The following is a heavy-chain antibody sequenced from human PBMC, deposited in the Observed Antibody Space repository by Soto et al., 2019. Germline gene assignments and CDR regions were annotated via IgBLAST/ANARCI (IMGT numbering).Heavy chain of an antibody. J-gene: IGHJ4*01. D-gene: IGHD1-26*01. CDR1: GGSISGYY. V-gene: IGHV4-34*01. CDR3: ASLGPLGATPLDY. CDR2: INHTGNT. Sequence: SETLSLTCTVSGGSISGYYWSWIRQPPGKGLEWIGEINHTGNTHYNPSLKSRVTISVDTSKSQFFLHLNSVTAADTAVYYCASLGPLGATPLDYWGHGTLVTVSS.